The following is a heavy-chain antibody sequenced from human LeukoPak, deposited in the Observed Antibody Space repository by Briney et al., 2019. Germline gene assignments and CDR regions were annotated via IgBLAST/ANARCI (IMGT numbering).Heavy chain of an antibody. V-gene: IGHV4-30-4*01. CDR3: ARWVPVYYHGSGSYLVRWFDP. Sequence: SSETLSLTCTVSGGSISSGDYYWSWIRQPPGRGLEWIVYIYYSGSTYYNPSLKSRVTISVDTSKNQFSLKLSSVTAADTAVYYCARWVPVYYHGSGSYLVRWFDPWGQGTLVTASS. CDR1: GGSISSGDYY. D-gene: IGHD3-10*01. CDR2: IYYSGST. J-gene: IGHJ5*02.